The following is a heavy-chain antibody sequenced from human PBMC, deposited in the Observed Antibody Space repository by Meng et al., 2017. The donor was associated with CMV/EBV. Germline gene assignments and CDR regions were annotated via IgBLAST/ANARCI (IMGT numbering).Heavy chain of an antibody. Sequence: GESLKISCATSGFTFNIYAITWVRQAPGKGLEWVSSISGNSGSTYYADSVKGRFTISRDNSKNTLYLQMNSLRAEDTAVYYCARSLTGTGYFFDYWGQGTLVTVSP. CDR1: GFTFNIYA. CDR3: ARSLTGTGYFFDY. D-gene: IGHD1/OR15-1a*01. J-gene: IGHJ4*02. CDR2: ISGNSGST. V-gene: IGHV3-23*01.